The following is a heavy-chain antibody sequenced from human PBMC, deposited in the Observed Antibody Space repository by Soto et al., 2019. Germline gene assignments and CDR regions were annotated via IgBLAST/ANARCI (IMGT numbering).Heavy chain of an antibody. J-gene: IGHJ4*02. CDR3: AREMFGSGLRTPAH. Sequence: EVQLVESGGGLVQPGGSLTLSCAASGFAFTTYWFHWVRQGPGKGLVWVSRINGDGSSTWYADSVKGRLTISRDNAKNTPCLRMNSLRTEDTAVYYCAREMFGSGLRTPAHWGKGTLVTVSS. V-gene: IGHV3-74*01. D-gene: IGHD3-3*01. CDR1: GFAFTTYW. CDR2: INGDGSST.